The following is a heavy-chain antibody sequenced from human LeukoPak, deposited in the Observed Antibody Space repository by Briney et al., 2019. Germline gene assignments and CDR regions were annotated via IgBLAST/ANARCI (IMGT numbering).Heavy chain of an antibody. J-gene: IGHJ4*02. D-gene: IGHD6-19*01. Sequence: PSETLSLTCTVSGGSISSYYWIWIRQPPGKGLEWIGYIYYSGSTNYNPSLKGRVTMSVDTSKNQFSLNLSSVTAADTAVYYCARGIGWLPDYWGQGTLVSVSP. V-gene: IGHV4-59*01. CDR1: GGSISSYY. CDR3: ARGIGWLPDY. CDR2: IYYSGST.